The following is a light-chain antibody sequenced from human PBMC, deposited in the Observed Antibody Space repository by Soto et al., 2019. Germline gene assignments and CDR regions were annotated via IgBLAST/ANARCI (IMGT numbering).Light chain of an antibody. Sequence: AIRMTQSPSSFSASTGDRVTITCRASKGISSYLAWYQQKPGKAPKLLIYAASTLQSGVPSRFSGIGSGTDFTLTISCLQSEDFATYYCQQYYSYPWTFGQGTKVEIK. V-gene: IGKV1-8*01. CDR1: KGISSY. J-gene: IGKJ1*01. CDR2: AAS. CDR3: QQYYSYPWT.